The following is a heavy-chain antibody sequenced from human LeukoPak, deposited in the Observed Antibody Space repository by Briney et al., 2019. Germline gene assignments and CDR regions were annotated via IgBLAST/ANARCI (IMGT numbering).Heavy chain of an antibody. J-gene: IGHJ4*02. V-gene: IGHV1-69*04. D-gene: IGHD4-23*01. CDR3: ARDRLGVTLSFQTRGGVYYFDY. CDR2: IIPILGIA. Sequence: GASVKVSCKASGGTFSSYAISWVRQAPGQGLEWMGRIIPILGIANYAQKFQGRVTITADKSTSTAYMELSSLRSEDTAVYYCARDRLGVTLSFQTRGGVYYFDYWGQGTLVTVSS. CDR1: GGTFSSYA.